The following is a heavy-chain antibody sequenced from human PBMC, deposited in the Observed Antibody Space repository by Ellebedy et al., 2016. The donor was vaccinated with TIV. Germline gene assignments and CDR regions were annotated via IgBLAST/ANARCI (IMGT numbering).Heavy chain of an antibody. V-gene: IGHV4-39*01. J-gene: IGHJ3*02. CDR2: VYYDGST. Sequence: MPSETLSLTCTVSGGSITSGRYYWGWIRQPPGKGLEWIGTVYYDGSTYYNPSLKSRVTISVDTSKNQFSLKLTSVTAADTAVYYCARHRGLHDASDIWGQGTKVTVSS. CDR3: ARHRGLHDASDI. CDR1: GGSITSGRYY.